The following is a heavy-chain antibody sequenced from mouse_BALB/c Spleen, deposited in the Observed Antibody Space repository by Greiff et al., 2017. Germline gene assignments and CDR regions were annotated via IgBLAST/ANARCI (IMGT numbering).Heavy chain of an antibody. CDR3: ARDRYDRRGAMDY. V-gene: IGHV1-9*01. J-gene: IGHJ4*01. Sequence: VKLVESGAELMKPGASVKISCKATGYTFSSYWIEWVKQRPGHGLEWIGEILPGSGSTNYNEKFKGKATFTADTSSNTAYMQLSSLTSEDSAVYYCARDRYDRRGAMDYWGQGTSVTVSS. CDR2: ILPGSGST. D-gene: IGHD2-14*01. CDR1: GYTFSSYW.